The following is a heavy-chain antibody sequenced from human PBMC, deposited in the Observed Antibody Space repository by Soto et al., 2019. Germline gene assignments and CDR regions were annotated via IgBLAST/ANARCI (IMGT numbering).Heavy chain of an antibody. Sequence: PGGSLRLSCAASGLTFSSYGMHWVRQAPGEGLEWVVVIWYDGSNKYYADSVKGRFTIPRDNSKNTLYLQMNSLRAEDTAVYYCARQHRDILTGLRWNGMDVWGQGTTVTVS. CDR1: GLTFSSYG. V-gene: IGHV3-33*01. CDR2: IWYDGSNK. CDR3: ARQHRDILTGLRWNGMDV. D-gene: IGHD3-9*01. J-gene: IGHJ6*02.